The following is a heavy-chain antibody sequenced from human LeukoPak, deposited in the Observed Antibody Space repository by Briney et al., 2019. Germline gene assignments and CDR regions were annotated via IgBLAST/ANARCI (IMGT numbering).Heavy chain of an antibody. J-gene: IGHJ5*02. CDR2: FSGSDGSA. D-gene: IGHD6-19*01. V-gene: IGHV3-23*01. CDR1: GFTVSTYD. CDR3: AKPLYNSGWYGRGDS. Sequence: GGSLRLSCAAPGFTVSTYDMSWVRQAPGKAPEWVSGFSGSDGSAYYADSVKGRFTISRDNSKNTLYLQMNSLRADDTAIYYCAKPLYNSGWYGRGDSWGQGTLVIVSS.